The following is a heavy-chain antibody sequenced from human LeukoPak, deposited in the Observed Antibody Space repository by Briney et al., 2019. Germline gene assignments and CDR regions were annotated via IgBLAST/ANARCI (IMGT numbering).Heavy chain of an antibody. CDR2: ISISSSYI. CDR1: GFTFSSYS. V-gene: IGHV3-21*01. Sequence: GGSLRLSCAASGFTFSSYSMNWVRQAPGKGLEWVSSISISSSYIYYADSAKGRFTISRDNAKNSLYLQMNSLRAEDTAVYYCAREGEGASGYDYEGGFYWGQGTLVTVSS. J-gene: IGHJ4*02. D-gene: IGHD5-12*01. CDR3: AREGEGASGYDYEGGFY.